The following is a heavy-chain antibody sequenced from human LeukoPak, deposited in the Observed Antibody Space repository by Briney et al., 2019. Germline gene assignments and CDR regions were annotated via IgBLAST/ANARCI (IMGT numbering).Heavy chain of an antibody. CDR2: IYTSGST. J-gene: IGHJ5*02. CDR1: GGSISSGSYY. V-gene: IGHV4-61*02. CDR3: AREFDYEGVDP. D-gene: IGHD4-17*01. Sequence: PSETLSLTCTVSGGSISSGSYYWSWTRQPAGKGLEWIGRIYTSGSTNYNPSLKSRVTISVDTYKNQFSLKLSSLTAADTAVYYCAREFDYEGVDPWGQGTLVTVSS.